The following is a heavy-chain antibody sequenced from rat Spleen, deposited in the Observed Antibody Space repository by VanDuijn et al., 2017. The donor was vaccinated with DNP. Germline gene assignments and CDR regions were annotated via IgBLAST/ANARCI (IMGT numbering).Heavy chain of an antibody. V-gene: IGHV2-43*01. CDR2: MWTGGST. J-gene: IGHJ4*01. D-gene: IGHD1-6*01. CDR1: GFSLTNFP. CDR3: ARHSGVYYGSSYVMDP. Sequence: QVQLKESGPGLVQPSQTLSLACTVSGFSLTNFPVHWVRQPSGKGLEWMGVMWTGGSTEYNSALKSRLSITRDTSNSQVFLKMNSLQTEDTATYYCARHSGVYYGSSYVMDPWGQGTSVTVSS.